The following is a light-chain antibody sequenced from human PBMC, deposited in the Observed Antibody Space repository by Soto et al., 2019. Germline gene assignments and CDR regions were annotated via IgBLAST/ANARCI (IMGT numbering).Light chain of an antibody. CDR2: AVN. CDR1: SDNIGGYNF. Sequence: QSALTQPASVSGSPGQSITISCNGTSDNIGGYNFISWYQHRPGEVPKLLIYAVNRRPSGVSARFSASKSGTTASLTISGLQAEDEADFYCSSYARGGTSVVFGGGTQLTVL. V-gene: IGLV2-14*01. J-gene: IGLJ2*01. CDR3: SSYARGGTSVV.